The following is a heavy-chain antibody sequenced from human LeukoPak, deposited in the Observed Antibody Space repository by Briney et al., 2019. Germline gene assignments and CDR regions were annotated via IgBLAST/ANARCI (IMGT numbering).Heavy chain of an antibody. Sequence: GGSLRLSCAASGFTFSSYAMHWVRQAPGQGLEWMGIINPSGGSTSYAQKFQGRVTMTRDTSTSTVYMELSSLRSEDTAVYYCAREAGGRLWFGEIYKNFDYWGQGTLVTVSS. CDR1: GFTFSSYA. CDR3: AREAGGRLWFGEIYKNFDY. V-gene: IGHV1-46*01. D-gene: IGHD3-10*01. CDR2: INPSGGST. J-gene: IGHJ4*02.